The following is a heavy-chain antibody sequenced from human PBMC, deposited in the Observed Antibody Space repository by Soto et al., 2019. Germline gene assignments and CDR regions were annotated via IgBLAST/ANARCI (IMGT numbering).Heavy chain of an antibody. Sequence: QVQLQESGPGLVKPSQTLSLTCTVSGGSISSGGYYWSWIRQHPGKGLEWIGYIYYSGSTYYNPYLKSRVTISVDSSKIQFPLKLSSVTAADTAVYYCARDEGVVPAYYYGMDVWGQGTTVTVSS. CDR3: ARDEGVVPAYYYGMDV. CDR1: GGSISSGGYY. CDR2: IYYSGST. V-gene: IGHV4-31*03. D-gene: IGHD3-3*01. J-gene: IGHJ6*02.